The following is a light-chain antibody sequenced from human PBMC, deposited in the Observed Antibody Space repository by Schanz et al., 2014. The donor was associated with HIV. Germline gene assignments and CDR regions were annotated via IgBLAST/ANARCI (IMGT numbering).Light chain of an antibody. Sequence: SVLTQPPSVSAAPGQRVTISCSGSAFNVGQNYVSWYQQFPGTAPKLLIYGTHDRLSEIPDRFSGSKTGTSATLAIVGLQTGDEADYYCATWDRTLSAVVFGGGTKLTVL. CDR2: GTH. CDR1: AFNVGQNY. J-gene: IGLJ2*01. CDR3: ATWDRTLSAVV. V-gene: IGLV1-51*01.